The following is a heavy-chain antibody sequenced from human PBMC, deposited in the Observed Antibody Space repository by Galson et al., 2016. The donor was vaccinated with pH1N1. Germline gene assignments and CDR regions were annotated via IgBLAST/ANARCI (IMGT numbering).Heavy chain of an antibody. CDR1: GFTFSAYA. Sequence: SLRLSCAASGFTFSAYATHWVRQAPGKGLEYVSVIGSNERTTYYADSVNGRFTISRDNSKNTVYLQMGSLRAEDMAVYYCTRDAGGYSDFDYWGQGTLVTVSS. CDR2: IGSNERTT. D-gene: IGHD1-26*01. V-gene: IGHV3-64*02. CDR3: TRDAGGYSDFDY. J-gene: IGHJ4*02.